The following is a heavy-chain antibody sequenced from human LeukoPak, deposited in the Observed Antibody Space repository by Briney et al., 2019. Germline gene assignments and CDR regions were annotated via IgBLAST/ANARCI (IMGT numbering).Heavy chain of an antibody. D-gene: IGHD4-23*01. CDR2: ISSSGGST. CDR1: GFTFSTYA. J-gene: IGHJ4*02. Sequence: PGGSLRLSCVASGFTFSTYAMTWVRQAPGRGPEWVSTISSSGGSTYFADSVKGRFTISRDNSRDTLYLQMTGLRAEDTAVYYCAKDSTVVTPVLALGYWGQGTLVTVSS. V-gene: IGHV3-23*01. CDR3: AKDSTVVTPVLALGY.